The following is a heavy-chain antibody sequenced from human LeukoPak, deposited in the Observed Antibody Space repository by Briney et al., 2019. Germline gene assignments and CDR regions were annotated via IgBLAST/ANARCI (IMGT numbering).Heavy chain of an antibody. CDR1: GFTFSGSA. CDR2: IRGRRNSYAT. CDR3: SSPSSDGKKSGFDY. D-gene: IGHD6-13*01. Sequence: GGSLRLSCAGSGFTFSGSAIHWVRQAPGKGLEWVGRIRGRRNSYATVYIPSVKGRFTISRDDSISTAYLHMYSLEVEDTAIYYFSSPSSDGKKSGFDYGGKEPLVTVPS. V-gene: IGHV3-73*01. J-gene: IGHJ4*02.